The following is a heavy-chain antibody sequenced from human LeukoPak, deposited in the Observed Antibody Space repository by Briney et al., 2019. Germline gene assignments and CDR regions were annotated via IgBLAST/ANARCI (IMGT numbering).Heavy chain of an antibody. J-gene: IGHJ4*02. CDR1: GGSVSSGTYY. D-gene: IGHD2-2*03. CDR3: ARGSFGYFGDY. V-gene: IGHV4-61*01. Sequence: SETLSLTCTVSGGSVSSGTYYWSWIRQPPGKGLEWIGYIYYSGSTYYNPSLKSRVTISVDTSKNQFSLKLSSVTAADTAVYYCARGSFGYFGDYWGQGTLVTVSS. CDR2: IYYSGST.